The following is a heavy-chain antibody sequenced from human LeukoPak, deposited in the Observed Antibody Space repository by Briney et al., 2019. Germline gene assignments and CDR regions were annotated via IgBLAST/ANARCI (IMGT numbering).Heavy chain of an antibody. CDR1: GHTFSSYW. J-gene: IGHJ4*02. V-gene: IGHV5-51*01. CDR3: ATIPYHSSNGYPDY. CDR2: IYPDASDI. D-gene: IGHD3-22*01. Sequence: GESLKISCKNSGHTFSSYWTGWARQMPEKGLEWMGIIYPDASDIRYSPSFQGQVTISADKSINTAYLQWSSLKASDTAIYYCATIPYHSSNGYPDYWGQGTPVTVSS.